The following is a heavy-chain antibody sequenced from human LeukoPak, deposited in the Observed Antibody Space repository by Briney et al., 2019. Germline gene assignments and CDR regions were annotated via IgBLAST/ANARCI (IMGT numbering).Heavy chain of an antibody. J-gene: IGHJ3*02. V-gene: IGHV4-61*08. D-gene: IGHD3-22*01. CDR2: IYYSGST. CDR1: GGSISSGDYY. CDR3: ARSITMIVVVITKAHAFDI. Sequence: SETLSLTCTVSGGSISSGDYYWSWIRQPPGKGLEWIGYIYYSGSTNYNPSLKSRVTISVDTSKNQFSLKLSSVTAADTAVYYCARSITMIVVVITKAHAFDIWGQGTMVTVSS.